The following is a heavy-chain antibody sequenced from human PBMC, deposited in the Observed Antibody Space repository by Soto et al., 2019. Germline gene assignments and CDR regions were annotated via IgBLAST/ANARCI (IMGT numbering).Heavy chain of an antibody. CDR3: VRDGTKTLRDWFDP. V-gene: IGHV4-4*07. J-gene: IGHJ5*02. D-gene: IGHD1-1*01. CDR1: GASISGFY. CDR2: IYATGTT. Sequence: SETLSLTCTVSGASISGFYRSWIRKSAGRGLEWIGRIYATGTTDYNPSLKSRVMMSVDTSKKQFSLKLRSVTAADTAVYYCVRDGTKTLRDWFDPWGQGISVTVSS.